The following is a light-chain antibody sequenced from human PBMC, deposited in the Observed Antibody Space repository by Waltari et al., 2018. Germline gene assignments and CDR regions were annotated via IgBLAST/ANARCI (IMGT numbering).Light chain of an antibody. V-gene: IGLV4-69*01. CDR1: RGHRSYA. CDR3: QTWGTGIVV. CDR2: INSDGSH. Sequence: QLVLTQSPSASASLGASVKLTCTLSRGHRSYAIAWHQQQPEKGPRYLMNINSDGSHSNGDGIPDRFSGSSSGAERYLTISSLQSEDEADYYCQTWGTGIVVFGGGTKLTVL. J-gene: IGLJ2*01.